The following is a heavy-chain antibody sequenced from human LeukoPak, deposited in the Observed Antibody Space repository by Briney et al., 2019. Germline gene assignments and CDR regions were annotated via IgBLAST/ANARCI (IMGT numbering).Heavy chain of an antibody. CDR3: ALITAAVDY. CDR2: IYYSGST. V-gene: IGHV4-39*01. CDR1: GGSISSSSYY. Sequence: PSETLSLTCTVSGGSISSSSYYWGWIRQPPGKGLEWIGSIYYSGSTYYNPSLKSRVTISVDTSKNQFSLKLSSVTAADTAVYYCALITAAVDYWGQGPLVTVSS. D-gene: IGHD6-25*01. J-gene: IGHJ4*02.